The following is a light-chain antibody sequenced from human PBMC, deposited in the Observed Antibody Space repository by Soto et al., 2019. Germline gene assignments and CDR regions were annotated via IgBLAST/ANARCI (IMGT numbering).Light chain of an antibody. CDR1: SSNFGSNV. Sequence: QSVLTQPPSASGTPGQRVTIYCSGSSSNFGSNVVYSYQQLAGTAPKLLMYNNNQRPSGVPDRFSGSKSVTSASLAISGLQSEDEADYYCAVWDDSLDGWVFGGGTKLTVL. J-gene: IGLJ3*02. CDR2: NNN. V-gene: IGLV1-44*01. CDR3: AVWDDSLDGWV.